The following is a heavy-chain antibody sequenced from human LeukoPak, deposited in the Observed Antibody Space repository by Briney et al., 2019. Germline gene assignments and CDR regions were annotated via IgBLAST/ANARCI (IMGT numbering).Heavy chain of an antibody. CDR3: AKNPSYSGSYYFDY. CDR2: ISGSGGST. Sequence: EGSLRLSCAASGFTFSSYAMSWVRQAPGKGLEWVSAISGSGGSTYYADSVKGRFTISRDNSKNTLYLQMNSLRAEDTAVYYCAKNPSYSGSYYFDYWGQGTLVTVSS. V-gene: IGHV3-23*01. J-gene: IGHJ4*02. D-gene: IGHD1-26*01. CDR1: GFTFSSYA.